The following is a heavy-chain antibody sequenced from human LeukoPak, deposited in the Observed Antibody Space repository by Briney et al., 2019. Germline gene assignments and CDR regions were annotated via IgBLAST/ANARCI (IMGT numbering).Heavy chain of an antibody. D-gene: IGHD2-21*02. J-gene: IGHJ4*02. CDR2: INSDGSST. CDR1: GFTFSSYW. V-gene: IGHV3-74*01. Sequence: PGGSLRLSCAASGFTFSSYWMHWVRQAPGKGLVWVSRINSDGSSTSYADSVKGRFTTSRDSAKNMLYLQMNSLRAEDTAVYYCARGCGGDCYSGHDYWGQGTLVTVSS. CDR3: ARGCGGDCYSGHDY.